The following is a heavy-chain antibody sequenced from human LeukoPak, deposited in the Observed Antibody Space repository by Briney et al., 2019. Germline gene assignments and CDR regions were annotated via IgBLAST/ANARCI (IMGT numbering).Heavy chain of an antibody. Sequence: RPGGSLRLSCAASGFSFSAYWMTWVRKAPGTGLEWVANINPAGSETYYVDPVKGRFSISRDNAKNLVYLQMNSLRAEDTAVYHCARFGYVAAVDVWGQGTPVTVSS. J-gene: IGHJ4*02. CDR2: INPAGSET. V-gene: IGHV3-7*01. D-gene: IGHD2-15*01. CDR1: GFSFSAYW. CDR3: ARFGYVAAVDV.